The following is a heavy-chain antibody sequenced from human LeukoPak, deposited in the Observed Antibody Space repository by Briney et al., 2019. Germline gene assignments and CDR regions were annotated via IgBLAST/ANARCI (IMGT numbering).Heavy chain of an antibody. V-gene: IGHV3-33*06. D-gene: IGHD3-22*01. CDR2: IWYDGSNK. CDR3: AKAGDNSGYYPAFYYYMDV. CDR1: GFTFNSNG. Sequence: GGSLRLSCAASGFTFNSNGMHWVRQAPGKGLEGVALIWYDGSNKYYADSVKGRFTISRDNSKNTLYLQMDSLRAEDTAVYYCAKAGDNSGYYPAFYYYMDVWGRGTTVTVSS. J-gene: IGHJ6*03.